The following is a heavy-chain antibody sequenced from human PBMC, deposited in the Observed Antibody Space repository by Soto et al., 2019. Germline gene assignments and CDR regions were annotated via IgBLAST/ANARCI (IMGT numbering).Heavy chain of an antibody. CDR3: ARGVLHSVWFDP. J-gene: IGHJ5*02. CDR2: IYYSGST. D-gene: IGHD1-26*01. CDR1: GGSISSSSYY. Sequence: SETLSLTCTVSGGSISSSSYYWGWIRQPPGKGLEWIGSIYYSGSTYYNPSLKSRVTISVDTSKNQFSLKLSSVTAADTAVYYCARGVLHSVWFDPWGQGTLVTVSS. V-gene: IGHV4-39*01.